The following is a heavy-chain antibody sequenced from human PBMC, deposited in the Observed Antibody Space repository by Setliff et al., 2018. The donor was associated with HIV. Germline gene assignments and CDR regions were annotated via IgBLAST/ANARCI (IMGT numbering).Heavy chain of an antibody. D-gene: IGHD2-21*01. J-gene: IGHJ6*02. CDR1: GGTFSNYA. CDR2: IIPIFGTA. CDR3: AKSHSLYYSGMDF. V-gene: IGHV1-69*13. Sequence: SVKVSCKASGGTFSNYALSWVRQAPGQGLEWVGGIIPIFGTANYGQKFQGRVTITADESTSTAYMELSSLRSEDTAVYYCAKSHSLYYSGMDFWGQGTTVTVSS.